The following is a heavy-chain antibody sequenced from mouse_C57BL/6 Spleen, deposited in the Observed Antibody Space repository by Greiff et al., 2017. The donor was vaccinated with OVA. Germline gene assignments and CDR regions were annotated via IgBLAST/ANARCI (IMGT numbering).Heavy chain of an antibody. J-gene: IGHJ2*01. CDR2: IDPSDSYT. CDR3: ARNYGYDY. CDR1: GYTFTSYW. D-gene: IGHD2-2*01. V-gene: IGHV1-69*01. Sequence: QVHVKQPGAELVMPGASVKLSCKASGYTFTSYWMHWVKQRPGQGLEWIGEIDPSDSYTNYNQKFKGKSTLTVDKSSSTAYMQLSSLTSEDSAVYYCARNYGYDYWGQGTTLTVSS.